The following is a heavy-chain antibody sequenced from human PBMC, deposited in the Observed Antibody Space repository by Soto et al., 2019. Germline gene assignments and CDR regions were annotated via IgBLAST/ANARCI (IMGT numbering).Heavy chain of an antibody. CDR3: ARYLNVGGFDY. CDR1: GGSITSAGYF. D-gene: IGHD3-16*01. Sequence: LSLSCTVSGGSITSAGYFWTWIRQHPGKGLEWIGYIYYSGSAYYNPSLKSRVSISVDTSESQFSLKLSSVTAADTAVYYCARYLNVGGFDYWGQGALVS. CDR2: IYYSGSA. V-gene: IGHV4-31*03. J-gene: IGHJ4*02.